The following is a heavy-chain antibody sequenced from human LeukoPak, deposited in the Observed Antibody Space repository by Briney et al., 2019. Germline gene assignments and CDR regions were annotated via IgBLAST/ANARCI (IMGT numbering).Heavy chain of an antibody. CDR3: ARQEYCSGGSCYTWFDP. D-gene: IGHD2-15*01. V-gene: IGHV5-51*01. CDR1: GYSFTSYW. J-gene: IGHJ5*02. CDR2: IYPGDSDT. Sequence: MAGESLKISCKGSGYSFTSYWIGWVRQMPGKGLEWMGIIYPGDSDTRYSPSFQGQVTISADKSISTAYLQWSSLKASDTAMYYCARQEYCSGGSCYTWFDPWGQGTLVTVSS.